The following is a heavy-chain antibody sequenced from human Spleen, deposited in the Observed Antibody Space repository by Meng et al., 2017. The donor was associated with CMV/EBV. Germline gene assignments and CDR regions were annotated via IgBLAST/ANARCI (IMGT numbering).Heavy chain of an antibody. J-gene: IGHJ3*02. D-gene: IGHD3-22*01. Sequence: SLKISCAASGFSFDDYAMHWVRQAPGKGLEWVAGMRWNGGHIAYADSVKGRFIISRDNAKNSLYLQMNSLKAEDTALYYCAEDYAWRPDDYYDHFGAFDIWGQGTMVTVSS. V-gene: IGHV3-9*01. CDR2: MRWNGGHI. CDR1: GFSFDDYA. CDR3: AEDYAWRPDDYYDHFGAFDI.